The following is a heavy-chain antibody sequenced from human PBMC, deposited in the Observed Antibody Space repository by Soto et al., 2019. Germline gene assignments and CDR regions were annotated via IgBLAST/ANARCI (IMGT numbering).Heavy chain of an antibody. D-gene: IGHD4-17*01. V-gene: IGHV4-34*01. J-gene: IGHJ4*02. CDR2: INHSGST. Sequence: SETLSLTCAVYGGSFSGYYWSWIRQPPGKGLEWIGEINHSGSTNYNPSLKSRVTISVDTSKNQFSLKLSSVTAADTAVYYCARDSYGDHAGFDYWGQGTLVTVSS. CDR1: GGSFSGYY. CDR3: ARDSYGDHAGFDY.